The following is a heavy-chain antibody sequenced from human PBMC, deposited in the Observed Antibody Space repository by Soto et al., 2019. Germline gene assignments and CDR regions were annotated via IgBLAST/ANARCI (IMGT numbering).Heavy chain of an antibody. Sequence: SETLSLTCAVYGGSFSGYYWSWIRQPPGKGLEWIGEINHSGSTNYNPSLKSRVTISVDTSKNQFSLKLSSVTAADTAVYYCARAPRPANYYYYMDVWGKGTTVTVSS. CDR1: GGSFSGYY. D-gene: IGHD6-6*01. V-gene: IGHV4-34*01. CDR2: INHSGST. CDR3: ARAPRPANYYYYMDV. J-gene: IGHJ6*03.